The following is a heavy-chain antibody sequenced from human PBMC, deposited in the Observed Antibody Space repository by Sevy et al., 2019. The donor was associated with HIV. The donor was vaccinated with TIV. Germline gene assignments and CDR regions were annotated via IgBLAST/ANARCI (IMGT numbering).Heavy chain of an antibody. D-gene: IGHD6-13*01. J-gene: IGHJ1*01. Sequence: SETLSLTCTVSGDSISSNKYYWAWIRQPAGKGLEWIGSISYGGSTYYNPSLQSRVTLSVDTCKNQFSLNLNSVTAADTAKYYCARRVAAAGQGNEYFQHWGRGTLVTVSS. CDR1: GDSISSNKYY. CDR2: ISYGGST. CDR3: ARRVAAAGQGNEYFQH. V-gene: IGHV4-39*01.